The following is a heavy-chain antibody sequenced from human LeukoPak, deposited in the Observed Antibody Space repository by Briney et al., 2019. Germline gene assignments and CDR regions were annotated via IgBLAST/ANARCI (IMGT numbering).Heavy chain of an antibody. D-gene: IGHD1-26*01. J-gene: IGHJ4*02. V-gene: IGHV3-30*02. Sequence: GGSLRLSCAASGFTFSSYAMHWVRQAPGKGLEWVAFIRYDGSNKYYADSVKGRFTISRDNSKNTLYLQMNSLRAEDTAVYYCAKDAGSGSYPYYFDYWGQGTLVTVSS. CDR2: IRYDGSNK. CDR1: GFTFSSYA. CDR3: AKDAGSGSYPYYFDY.